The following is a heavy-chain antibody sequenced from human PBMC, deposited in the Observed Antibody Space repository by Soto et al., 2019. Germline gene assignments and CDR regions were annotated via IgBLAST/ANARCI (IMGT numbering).Heavy chain of an antibody. V-gene: IGHV1-2*02. D-gene: IGHD2-2*01. CDR1: GYTFTGYY. Sequence: QVQLVQSGAEVKKPGASVKVSCKASGYTFTGYYMHWVRQAPGQGLEWMGWLNPNSGGTKYAQKFQGSVTMTRDTSISTVCNEVSRVRYDATAFYYCARAQYQLLASLYYFYYGMDVWGQGTTVTASS. J-gene: IGHJ6*02. CDR2: LNPNSGGT. CDR3: ARAQYQLLASLYYFYYGMDV.